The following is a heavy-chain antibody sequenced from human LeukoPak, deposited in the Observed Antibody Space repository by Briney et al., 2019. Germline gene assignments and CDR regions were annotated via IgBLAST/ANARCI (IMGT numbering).Heavy chain of an antibody. CDR3: ARGTGIAVADFDY. CDR1: GFTFSSYW. Sequence: SGGSLRLSCAASGFTFSSYWMSWVRQAPGKGLGWVANIKQDGSEKYYVDSVKGRFTISRDNAKNSLYLQMNSLRAEDTVVYYCARGTGIAVADFDYWGQGTLVTVSS. V-gene: IGHV3-7*01. D-gene: IGHD6-19*01. J-gene: IGHJ4*02. CDR2: IKQDGSEK.